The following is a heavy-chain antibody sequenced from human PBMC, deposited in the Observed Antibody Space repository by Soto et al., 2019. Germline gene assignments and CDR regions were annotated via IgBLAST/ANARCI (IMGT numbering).Heavy chain of an antibody. V-gene: IGHV4-39*01. CDR1: TASVSIKSHY. CDR2: IDDSGST. D-gene: IGHD3-22*01. CDR3: ARQGRNTRIVLLKHYAADF. J-gene: IGHJ6*02. Sequence: PSETLSLTYAVSTASVSIKSHYWAWIRQPPGGGLEWIGAIDDSGSTYYSESLKSRVTISVDTSKNHFSLQMNSVTATDTAVYYCARQGRNTRIVLLKHYAADFWGQGTAVT.